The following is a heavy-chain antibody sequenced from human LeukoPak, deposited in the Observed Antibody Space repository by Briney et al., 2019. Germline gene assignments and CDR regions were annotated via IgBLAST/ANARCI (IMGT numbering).Heavy chain of an antibody. J-gene: IGHJ6*02. V-gene: IGHV4-34*01. CDR3: ARVRKDYYYYYGMDV. CDR2: INHSGST. Sequence: PSETLSLTCAVYGGSFGGYYWSWIRQPPGKGLEWIGEINHSGSTNYNPSLKSRVTISVDTSKNQFSLKLSSVTAADTAVYYCARVRKDYYYYYGMDVWGQGTTVTVSS. CDR1: GGSFGGYY.